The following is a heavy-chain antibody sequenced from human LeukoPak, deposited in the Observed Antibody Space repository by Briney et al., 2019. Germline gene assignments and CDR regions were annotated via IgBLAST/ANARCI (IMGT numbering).Heavy chain of an antibody. V-gene: IGHV3-7*03. CDR3: ARDERLYYYDSSGYLNY. CDR1: GFTFSSYW. J-gene: IGHJ4*02. CDR2: IKQDGSEK. Sequence: GGSLRLSCAASGFTFSSYWMSWVRQAPGKGLEWVANIKQDGSEKYYVDSVKGRFTISRDNAKNSLYLQMNSLRAEDTAVYYCARDERLYYYDSSGYLNYWGQGTLVTVSS. D-gene: IGHD3-22*01.